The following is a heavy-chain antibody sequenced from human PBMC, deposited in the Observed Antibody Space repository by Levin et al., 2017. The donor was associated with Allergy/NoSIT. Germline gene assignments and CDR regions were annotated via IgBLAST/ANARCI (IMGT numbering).Heavy chain of an antibody. D-gene: IGHD3-22*01. J-gene: IGHJ3*02. V-gene: IGHV1-69*01. CDR2: IIPIFGTA. CDR1: GGTFSSYA. Sequence: KISCKASGGTFSSYAISWVRQAPGQGLEWMGGIIPIFGTANYAQKFQGRVTITADESTSTAYMELSSLRSEDTAVYYCARIRTRYYYDSSGSTGRAFDIWGQGTMVTVSS. CDR3: ARIRTRYYYDSSGSTGRAFDI.